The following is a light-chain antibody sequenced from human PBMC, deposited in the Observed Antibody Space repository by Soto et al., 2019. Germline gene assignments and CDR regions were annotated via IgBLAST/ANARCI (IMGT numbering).Light chain of an antibody. V-gene: IGKV3-20*01. CDR1: ESVGSTY. CDR3: QHNGRY. Sequence: EIGLTQSPGTLSLSPGDRATLSCRASESVGSTYVAWYQQKPGQAPRLLIYATSTRATGISDRFSGSGSGTDFTLVISTLDPDDFEVYYWQHNGRYFGQGTRREIK. CDR2: ATS. J-gene: IGKJ5*01.